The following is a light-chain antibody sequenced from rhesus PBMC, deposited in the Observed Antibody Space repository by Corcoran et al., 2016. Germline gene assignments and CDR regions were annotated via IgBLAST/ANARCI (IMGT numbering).Light chain of an antibody. CDR3: QHYYKIPYS. CDR1: QGITNN. CDR2: EAS. V-gene: IGKV1S17*01. Sequence: DIQMTQSPSSLPASVGDRVTITCRASQGITNNLAWYQQKPGETPKLLIYEASSLQGRIPSRFSGSGSGTDFTLTISSLQPEDFATYYCQHYYKIPYSFGQGAKVEI. J-gene: IGKJ2*01.